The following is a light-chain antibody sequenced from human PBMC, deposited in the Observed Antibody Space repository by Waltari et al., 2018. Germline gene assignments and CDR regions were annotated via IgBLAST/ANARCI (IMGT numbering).Light chain of an antibody. CDR2: GVN. CDR1: ASDIAAYNY. J-gene: IGLJ3*02. V-gene: IGLV2-14*01. Sequence: QSALTQPASVSGSPGQSITISCTGTASDIAAYNYVSWYQQHPGKAPQLLIYGVNNRPSGVSNRFSGSKSGHTASLTISGLQAEDEADYYCSSFTSSRTWLFGGGTKVTVL. CDR3: SSFTSSRTWL.